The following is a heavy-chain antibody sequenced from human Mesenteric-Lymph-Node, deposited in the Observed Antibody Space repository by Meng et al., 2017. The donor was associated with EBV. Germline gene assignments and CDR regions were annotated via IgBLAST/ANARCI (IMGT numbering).Heavy chain of an antibody. D-gene: IGHD6-19*01. CDR1: GGSFSGYY. CDR2: INHSGGT. Sequence: QVQLLQWGAGLLKPSETLSLTCAVYGGSFSGYYWSWIRQPPGKGLEWIGEINHSGGTNQNPSLKSRVTISVDTSKNQFSLKLSSVTAADTAVYYCARMYSSGWSNFDYWGPGTMVTVS. V-gene: IGHV4-34*01. J-gene: IGHJ4*02. CDR3: ARMYSSGWSNFDY.